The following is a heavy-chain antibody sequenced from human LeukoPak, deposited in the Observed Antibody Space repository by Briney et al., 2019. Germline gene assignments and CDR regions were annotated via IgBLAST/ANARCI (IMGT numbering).Heavy chain of an antibody. V-gene: IGHV1-46*01. CDR3: ASDLFAYYYDCSGYYPYYYMVV. CDR1: GYTFTSYY. D-gene: IGHD3-22*01. J-gene: IGHJ6*03. CDR2: INPSVGST. Sequence: ASVKVSCKASGYTFTSYYIHWVRQAPEQGLEWMGVINPSVGSTSYAQKFQGRVTMTRDTSTSTAYMELSSLRSEDTAVYYCASDLFAYYYDCSGYYPYYYMVVWGKEGTVTISS.